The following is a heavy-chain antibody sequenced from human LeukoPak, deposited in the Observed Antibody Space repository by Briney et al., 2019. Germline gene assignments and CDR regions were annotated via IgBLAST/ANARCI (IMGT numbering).Heavy chain of an antibody. V-gene: IGHV4-59*12. CDR1: GASLNDYY. D-gene: IGHD5-24*01. CDR2: IHSSGSA. Sequence: PQTLSLTCTVSGASLNDYYWSWIRQPPGKALEWIGFIHSSGSANSNPSLTSRVTISIDTSKNQFSLNLRSLTAADTAVYFCASGAADGYNFGFDYWGQGTLAAVSS. CDR3: ASGAADGYNFGFDY. J-gene: IGHJ4*02.